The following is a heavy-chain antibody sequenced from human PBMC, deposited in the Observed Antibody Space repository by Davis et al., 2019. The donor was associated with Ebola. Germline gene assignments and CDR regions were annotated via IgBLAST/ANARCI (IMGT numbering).Heavy chain of an antibody. CDR3: ARDGYYGG. Sequence: SVKVSCKASGYTFTSYGISWVRQAPGQGLEWMGGIIPLFGTANYAQKFQGRVTITADESTSTAYMELSSLRSEDTAVYYCARDGYYGGWGQGTMVTVSS. V-gene: IGHV1-69*13. CDR1: GYTFTSYG. D-gene: IGHD3-10*01. CDR2: IIPLFGTA. J-gene: IGHJ3*01.